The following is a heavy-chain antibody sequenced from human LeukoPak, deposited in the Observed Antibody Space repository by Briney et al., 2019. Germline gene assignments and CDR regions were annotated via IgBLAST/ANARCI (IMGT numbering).Heavy chain of an antibody. Sequence: ASVKVSCKAPGYTFTGFYMHWVRQAPGQGLEWMGWINPNSGGTNYAQKFQGRVTMTRDTSINTAYMELSSLRSDDTAVYYCAREEVSVISDTCCSGLGYWGQGTLVTVSS. J-gene: IGHJ4*02. CDR1: GYTFTGFY. D-gene: IGHD3-10*01. CDR3: AREEVSVISDTCCSGLGY. V-gene: IGHV1-2*02. CDR2: INPNSGGT.